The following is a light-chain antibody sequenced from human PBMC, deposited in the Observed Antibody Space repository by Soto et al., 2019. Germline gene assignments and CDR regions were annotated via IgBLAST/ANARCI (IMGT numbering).Light chain of an antibody. Sequence: DIQMTQSPSSLSASVEDRAIITCRASQSISNHLNWYQQKPGKAPKLLIFAASSLQSGVPSRFSGSGSGTEFTLTISRLQPDDFASYHCQQYNSYPRPFGQ. CDR1: QSISNH. CDR3: QQYNSYPRP. V-gene: IGKV1-17*01. J-gene: IGKJ1*01. CDR2: AAS.